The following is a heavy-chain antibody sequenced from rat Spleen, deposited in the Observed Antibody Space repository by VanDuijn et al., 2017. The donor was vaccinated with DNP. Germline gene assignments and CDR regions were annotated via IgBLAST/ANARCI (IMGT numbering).Heavy chain of an antibody. CDR2: INKDGSTM. CDR3: TRTTLPYYLDY. D-gene: IGHD3-4*01. CDR1: GFNFKDSW. Sequence: EVQLVKSGGGLVQPGKSLKVSCVTSGFNFKDSWMGWVRQAPGKGLEWIGEINKDGSTMNYTPSLKEKFTISRENVQDTLYLQMSKLGSEDTAIYYCTRTTLPYYLDYWGQGVMVTVST. V-gene: IGHV4-2*01. J-gene: IGHJ2*01.